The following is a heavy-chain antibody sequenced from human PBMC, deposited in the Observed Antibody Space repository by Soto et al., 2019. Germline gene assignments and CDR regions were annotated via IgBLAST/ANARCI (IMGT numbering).Heavy chain of an antibody. CDR2: VYYRGRR. D-gene: IGHD4-17*01. CDR3: VRQRTTVISQDYFDS. J-gene: IGHJ4*02. Sequence: SETLTLTCTVSGGSVTNSSYYWGWIRQSPGKGLEWIGSVYYRGRRYSKSSVKSRVTISVDTSKNQFSLNFNSVPASDTAVSFSVRQRTTVISQDYFDSWGPGPLVPVS. CDR1: GGSVTNSSYY. V-gene: IGHV4-39*01.